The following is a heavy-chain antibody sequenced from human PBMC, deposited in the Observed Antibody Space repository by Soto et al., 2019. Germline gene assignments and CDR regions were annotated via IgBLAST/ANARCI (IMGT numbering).Heavy chain of an antibody. CDR3: ARFMTMVTNLAFDI. CDR1: GGSISTSNW. D-gene: IGHD4-17*01. CDR2: IYHSGST. V-gene: IGHV4-4*02. Sequence: SETLSLTCAVSGGSISTSNWWSGVRQPPGKGLEWIGEIYHSGSTNYNPSLKSRVTISVDKSENQFSLKMSSVTAADTAVYYCARFMTMVTNLAFDIWGQGTMVTVS. J-gene: IGHJ3*02.